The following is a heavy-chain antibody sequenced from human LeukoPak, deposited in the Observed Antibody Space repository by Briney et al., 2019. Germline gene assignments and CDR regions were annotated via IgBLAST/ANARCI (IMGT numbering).Heavy chain of an antibody. CDR2: MNPGSGDT. CDR1: GYTFSNFD. V-gene: IGHV1-8*02. CDR3: ARSRRGYYMDV. J-gene: IGHJ6*03. Sequence: GASVKVSCKASGYTFSNFDVNWARQAPGQGLEWMAWMNPGSGDTGYEGKFQARLSLSSNTSIITASMELTSLTSEDTAVYYCARSRRGYYMDVWGKGTTVIVSS.